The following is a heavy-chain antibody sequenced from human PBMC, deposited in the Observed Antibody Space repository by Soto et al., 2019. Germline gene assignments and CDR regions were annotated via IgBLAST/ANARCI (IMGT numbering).Heavy chain of an antibody. CDR1: GFTFSGSA. V-gene: IGHV3-73*02. J-gene: IGHJ6*02. CDR3: LTTVVTLNGMDV. D-gene: IGHD4-17*01. Sequence: EVQLVESGGGLVQPGGSLKLSCAASGFTFSGSAMHWVRQASGKGLEWVGRIRSKANSYATAYAASVKGRFTISRDDSKNTAYLQMNSLKTEDTAVYYCLTTVVTLNGMDVWGQGTTVTVSS. CDR2: IRSKANSYAT.